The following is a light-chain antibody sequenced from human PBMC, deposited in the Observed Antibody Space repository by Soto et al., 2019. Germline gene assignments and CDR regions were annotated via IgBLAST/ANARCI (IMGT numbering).Light chain of an antibody. J-gene: IGLJ1*01. V-gene: IGLV2-14*01. CDR1: SSDVGGYNY. CDR3: SSYTSSSPIV. Sequence: VLTQPASVSGSPGQSITFSCPGTSSDVGGYNYVSWYQQHPGKAPKLMIYEVSNRPSGVSNRFSGSKSGNTASLTISGLQAEDEAYYYCSSYTSSSPIVFCNGT. CDR2: EVS.